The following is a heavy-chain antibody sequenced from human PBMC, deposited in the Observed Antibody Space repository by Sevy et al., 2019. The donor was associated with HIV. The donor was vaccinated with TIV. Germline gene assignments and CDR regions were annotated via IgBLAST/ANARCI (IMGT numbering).Heavy chain of an antibody. CDR3: ARGRYCSSTSCYNPYYFDY. CDR1: GFTFSSYS. V-gene: IGHV3-21*01. CDR2: ISSSSSYV. J-gene: IGHJ4*02. Sequence: GGSLRLSCAASGFTFSSYSMNWVRQAPGKGLEWVSSISSSSSYVYYAVSVKGRFTISRDNAKNSLYLQMNSLRAEDTAVYYCARGRYCSSTSCYNPYYFDYWGQGTLVTVSS. D-gene: IGHD2-2*02.